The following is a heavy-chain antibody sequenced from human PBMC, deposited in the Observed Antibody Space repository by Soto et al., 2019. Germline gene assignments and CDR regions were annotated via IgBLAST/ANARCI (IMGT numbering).Heavy chain of an antibody. Sequence: EIHLVESGGGSVQPGGSLRLSCAASGFSFGTYTMNWVRQVPGKGLEWLSYTRPSGAPTVYVDSVRGRFTVSRDNFKNALYLQMNSLRVDDTAVYYCGRDGGRGGEIDYWGQGTLVTVSS. D-gene: IGHD3-10*01. J-gene: IGHJ4*02. V-gene: IGHV3-48*01. CDR2: TRPSGAPT. CDR3: GRDGGRGGEIDY. CDR1: GFSFGTYT.